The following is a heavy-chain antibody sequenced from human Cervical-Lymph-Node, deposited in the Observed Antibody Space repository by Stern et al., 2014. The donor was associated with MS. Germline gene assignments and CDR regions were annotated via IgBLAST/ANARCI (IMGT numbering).Heavy chain of an antibody. J-gene: IGHJ6*02. V-gene: IGHV1-3*01. Sequence: VQLVQSGAEVKKPGASVKVSCKASGYTFTSYAMHWVRQAPGQRLEWMGWINAGNGNTKYSQKFQGRVTITRDTSASTAYMELSSLRSEDTAVYYCARDQTDIVGEQPGYYYYYGMDVWGQGTTVTVSS. CDR1: GYTFTSYA. D-gene: IGHD1-26*01. CDR3: ARDQTDIVGEQPGYYYYYGMDV. CDR2: INAGNGNT.